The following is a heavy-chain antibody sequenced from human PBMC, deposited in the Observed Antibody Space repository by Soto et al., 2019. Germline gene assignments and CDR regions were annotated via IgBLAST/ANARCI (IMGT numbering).Heavy chain of an antibody. CDR2: IGPFGRTI. V-gene: IGHV3-48*02. D-gene: IGHD6-6*01. Sequence: EVQLVESGGGLVKRGGSLRLSCAASGFTFSSYSMDWVRQAPGKGLEWVSYIGPFGRTIYYADSVKGRFTISRDNAKNSLYLQSNSLRDVDTAVYYCARDIRPHWHFDLWGRGTLVTVSS. CDR3: ARDIRPHWHFDL. CDR1: GFTFSSYS. J-gene: IGHJ2*01.